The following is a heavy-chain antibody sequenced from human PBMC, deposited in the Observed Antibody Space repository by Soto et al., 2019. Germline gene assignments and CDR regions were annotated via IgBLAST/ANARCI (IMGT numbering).Heavy chain of an antibody. V-gene: IGHV1-69*02. CDR3: ARANVAAAGTNWFDP. CDR2: IIPILGIA. Sequence: SVKVSCKASGGTFSSYTISWVRQAPGQGLEWMGRIIPILGIANYAQKFQGRVTITADKSTSTAYMELSSLRSEDTAVYYCARANVAAAGTNWFDPWGQGTLVTVSS. J-gene: IGHJ5*02. D-gene: IGHD6-13*01. CDR1: GGTFSSYT.